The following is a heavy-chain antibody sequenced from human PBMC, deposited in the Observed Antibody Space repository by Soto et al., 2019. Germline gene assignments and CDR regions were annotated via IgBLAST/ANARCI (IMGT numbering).Heavy chain of an antibody. CDR1: GFNFRGYT. CDR3: AKDFTPDSRWDIDY. V-gene: IGHV3-23*01. D-gene: IGHD1-26*01. J-gene: IGHJ4*02. Sequence: EVHLLESGGDLVHPGGSLRLSCAASGFNFRGYTMSWVRQAPGKGLEWVSSIFGGGGRSKFSSASGKGRFTISRDDSQNTLCLQMNSLRGEDTAVYYCAKDFTPDSRWDIDYWGQGTLVTVSS. CDR2: IFGGGGRSK.